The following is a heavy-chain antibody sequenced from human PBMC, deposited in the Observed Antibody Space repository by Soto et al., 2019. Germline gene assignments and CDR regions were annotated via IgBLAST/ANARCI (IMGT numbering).Heavy chain of an antibody. J-gene: IGHJ4*02. CDR2: IYSGGST. V-gene: IGHV3-66*01. CDR3: ARVPAAGIFDY. D-gene: IGHD6-13*01. Sequence: EVQLVESGGGLVQPGGSLRLSCAASGFTVSSNYMSWVRQAPGKGLEWVSVIYSGGSTYYADSVKGRFTISRDKSKNALYRQMNRLRAEDTAVYYCARVPAAGIFDYWGQGTLVTVSS. CDR1: GFTVSSNY.